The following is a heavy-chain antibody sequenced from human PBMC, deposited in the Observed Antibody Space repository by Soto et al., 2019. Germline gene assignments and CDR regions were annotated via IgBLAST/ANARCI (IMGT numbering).Heavy chain of an antibody. CDR1: GFTFSDYY. CDR3: ARLSGSYTRGLDY. D-gene: IGHD1-26*01. V-gene: IGHV3-72*01. CDR2: SRNKANSYST. J-gene: IGHJ4*02. Sequence: EVQLVESGGGLVQPGGSLRLSCAASGFTFSDYYMDWVRQAPGKGLEWVGRSRNKANSYSTEYAASVKGRFTISRDESKNSRYLQMNSLKTEDTAVYYCARLSGSYTRGLDYWGQGTLVTVSS.